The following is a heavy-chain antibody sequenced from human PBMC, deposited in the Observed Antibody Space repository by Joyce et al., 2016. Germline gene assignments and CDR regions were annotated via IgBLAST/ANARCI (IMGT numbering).Heavy chain of an antibody. D-gene: IGHD3-9*01. CDR2: ISYDGSNK. CDR3: AGGILTGYFDY. V-gene: IGHV3-30*03. J-gene: IGHJ4*02. CDR1: GFTFSSYG. Sequence: QGQLVESGGGVVQPGRSLRLSCAASGFTFSSYGMHWVRQAPGKGLEWVAVISYDGSNKHYGDSVKGRFTISRDNSKNTLYLQMNSLRTEDTAVYFCAGGILTGYFDYWGQGTLVSVSS.